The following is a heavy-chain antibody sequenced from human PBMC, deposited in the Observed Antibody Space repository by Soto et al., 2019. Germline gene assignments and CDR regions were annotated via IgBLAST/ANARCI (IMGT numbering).Heavy chain of an antibody. V-gene: IGHV4-30-2*01. Sequence: KTPETLSLTCAVSGGSISSGGYSWSWIRQPPGKGLEWIGYIYHSGSTYYNPSLKSRVTISVDRSKNQFSLKLSSVTAADTAVYYCASARQYYYDSSGYSAEYFQHWGQGTLVTVSS. J-gene: IGHJ1*01. CDR3: ASARQYYYDSSGYSAEYFQH. CDR2: IYHSGST. D-gene: IGHD3-22*01. CDR1: GGSISSGGYS.